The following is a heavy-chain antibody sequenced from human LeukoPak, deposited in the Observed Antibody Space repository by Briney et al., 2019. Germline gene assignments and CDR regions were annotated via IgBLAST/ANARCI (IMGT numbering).Heavy chain of an antibody. D-gene: IGHD2-15*01. V-gene: IGHV3-30-3*01. CDR1: GFTFSGYA. CDR2: ISYDGSNK. J-gene: IGHJ6*02. CDR3: AREGFWPRGDGKIYYGMDV. Sequence: GRSLRLSCAASGFTFSGYAMHWVRQAPGKGLEWVAVISYDGSNKYYADSVKGRFTISRDNSKNTLYLQMNSLRAEDTAVYYCAREGFWPRGDGKIYYGMDVWGQGTTVTVSS.